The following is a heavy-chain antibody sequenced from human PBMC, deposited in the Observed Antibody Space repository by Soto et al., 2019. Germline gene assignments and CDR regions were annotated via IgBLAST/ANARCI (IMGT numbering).Heavy chain of an antibody. V-gene: IGHV4-30-4*01. J-gene: IGHJ4*02. D-gene: IGHD5-18*01. Sequence: TLSLTCTVSGGSISSGDYYWSWICQPPGKGLEWIGYIYYSGSTYYNPSLKSRVTISVDTSKNQFSLKLSSVTAADTAVYYCARGERRGYSYGWGQGTLVTVSS. CDR2: IYYSGST. CDR3: ARGERRGYSYG. CDR1: GGSISSGDYY.